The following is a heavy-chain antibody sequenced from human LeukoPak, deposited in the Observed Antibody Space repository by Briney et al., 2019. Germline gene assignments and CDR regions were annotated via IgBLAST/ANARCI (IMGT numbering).Heavy chain of an antibody. CDR3: ARLRHTGSYFDS. J-gene: IGHJ4*02. CDR1: GFSLSTSDMC. D-gene: IGHD1-26*01. Sequence: SGPTLVNPTQTLTLTCTFSGFSLSTSDMCVTWVRQPPGKALEWLARIDWDDKRYYSPSLKTRLTISKDTSKNQVVLTMTNMDPVDTATYFCARLRHTGSYFDSWGQGTLVTVSS. V-gene: IGHV2-70*11. CDR2: IDWDDKR.